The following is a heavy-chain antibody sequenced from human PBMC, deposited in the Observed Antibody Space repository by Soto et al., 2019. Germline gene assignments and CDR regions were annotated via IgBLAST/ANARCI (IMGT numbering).Heavy chain of an antibody. Sequence: GASVKVSCKASGYTFTGYYMHWVRQAPGQGLEWMGWINPNSGGTNYAQKFQGWVTMTRDTSISTAYMELSRLRSDDTAVYYCARLPPARMVAANFDHACEIWGKERMFT. CDR1: GYTFTGYY. CDR2: INPNSGGT. D-gene: IGHD2-15*01. J-gene: IGHJ3*02. V-gene: IGHV1-2*04. CDR3: ARLPPARMVAANFDHACEI.